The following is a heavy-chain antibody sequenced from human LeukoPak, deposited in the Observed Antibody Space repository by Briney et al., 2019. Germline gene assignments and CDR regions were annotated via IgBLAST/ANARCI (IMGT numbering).Heavy chain of an antibody. Sequence: SETLSLTCTVSGGSISSYYWSWIRQPPGKGLEWIGYIYYSGSTNYNPSLKSRVTISVDTSKNQFSLKLSSVTAADTAVYYCARRLGYYSYYMDVWGKGTTVTISS. CDR2: IYYSGST. CDR1: GGSISSYY. D-gene: IGHD6-25*01. J-gene: IGHJ6*03. CDR3: ARRLGYYSYYMDV. V-gene: IGHV4-59*12.